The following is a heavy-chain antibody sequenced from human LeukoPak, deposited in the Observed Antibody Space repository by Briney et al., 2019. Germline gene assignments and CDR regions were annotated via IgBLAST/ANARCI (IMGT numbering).Heavy chain of an antibody. J-gene: IGHJ6*03. CDR2: INPSGGST. CDR3: ARASSSTLGNYYYYMDV. Sequence: GASVKVSCKASGYTFTSYYMHWVRQAPGQGLEWMGIINPSGGSTSYAQKFQGRVTMTRDMSTSTVYMELSSLRSEDTAVYYCARASSSTLGNYYYYMDVWGKGTTVTVSS. CDR1: GYTFTSYY. D-gene: IGHD2-2*01. V-gene: IGHV1-46*01.